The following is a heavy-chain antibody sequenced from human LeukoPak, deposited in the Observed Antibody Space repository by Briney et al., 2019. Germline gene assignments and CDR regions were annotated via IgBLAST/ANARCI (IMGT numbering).Heavy chain of an antibody. J-gene: IGHJ4*02. D-gene: IGHD2-2*01. Sequence: SETLSLTCTVSGYSISSGYYWGWIRQPPGKGLEWIGSIYHSGSTYYNPSLKSRVTISVDTSKNQFSLKLSSVTAADTAVYYCARSTIVVVPAAYGYWGQGTLVTVSS. CDR3: ARSTIVVVPAAYGY. V-gene: IGHV4-38-2*02. CDR1: GYSISSGYY. CDR2: IYHSGST.